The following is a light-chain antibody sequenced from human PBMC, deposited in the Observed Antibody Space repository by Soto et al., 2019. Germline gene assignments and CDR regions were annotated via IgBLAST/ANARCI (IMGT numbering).Light chain of an antibody. V-gene: IGKV1-5*01. CDR2: DAS. CDR3: QQYNTYST. CDR1: QSISRW. Sequence: DIQMTQSPSTLSVSVGDRVTITCRASQSISRWLAWYQQKPGKAPKALIYDASTLRSGVPSRFSGGGSGTGFTLTISSLQPDDFATYYCQQYNTYSTFGQGTRLEIK. J-gene: IGKJ5*01.